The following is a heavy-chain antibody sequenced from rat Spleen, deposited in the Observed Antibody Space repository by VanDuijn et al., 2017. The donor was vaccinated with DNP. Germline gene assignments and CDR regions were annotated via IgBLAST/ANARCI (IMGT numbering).Heavy chain of an antibody. CDR2: VTNTGGSV. Sequence: EVQLVESGGGLVQPGRSLKLSCVASGFTFNNYWMNWIRQAPGKGLAWVASVTNTGGSVYYPGSVKGRFTISRDNAQNTLYLQMDSLRSEDTATYYCTRRRGDYFDYWGQGVMVTVSS. J-gene: IGHJ2*01. V-gene: IGHV5-31*01. CDR1: GFTFNNYW. CDR3: TRRRGDYFDY.